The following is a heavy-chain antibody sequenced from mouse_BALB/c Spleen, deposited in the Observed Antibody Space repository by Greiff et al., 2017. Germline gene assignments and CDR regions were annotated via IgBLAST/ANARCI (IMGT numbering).Heavy chain of an antibody. CDR2: IRSKSNNYAT. D-gene: IGHD2-10*02. V-gene: IGHV10S3*01. CDR3: VRDGGYGNYYAMDY. Sequence: EVQLVETGGGLVQPKGSLKLSCAASGFTFNTNAMNWVRQAPGKGLEWVARIRSKSNNYATYYADSVKDRFTISRDDSQSMLYLQMNNLKTEDTAMYYCVRDGGYGNYYAMDYWGQGTSVTVSS. J-gene: IGHJ4*01. CDR1: GFTFNTNA.